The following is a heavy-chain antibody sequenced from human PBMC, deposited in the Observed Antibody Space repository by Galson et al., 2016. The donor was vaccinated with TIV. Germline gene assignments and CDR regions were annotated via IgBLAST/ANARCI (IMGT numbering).Heavy chain of an antibody. Sequence: SLRLSCAASGFTFKYYPMHWVRQAPGKGLEWVALTWYDGGNKYYADSVKGRFIISRDNSKNILYLEMNTLRAGDTAVYYCARGDFGDYRDFFDYWGHGTLVTVSS. V-gene: IGHV3-33*08. CDR2: TWYDGGNK. CDR1: GFTFKYYP. D-gene: IGHD4-17*01. CDR3: ARGDFGDYRDFFDY. J-gene: IGHJ4*01.